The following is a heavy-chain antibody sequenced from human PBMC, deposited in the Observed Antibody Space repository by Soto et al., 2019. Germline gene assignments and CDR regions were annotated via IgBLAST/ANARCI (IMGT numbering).Heavy chain of an antibody. V-gene: IGHV3-33*01. Sequence: QVQLVESGGGVVQPGRSLSLSCAASGFTFSSHGMHWVRQAPGKGLEWVAFIWYDGSNKYYADSVKGRFTISRDKSKSTLYLQMNSLTAEDTAVYYCARDLISLAGGFDCWGQGALVTVSS. D-gene: IGHD3-16*02. CDR1: GFTFSSHG. CDR2: IWYDGSNK. J-gene: IGHJ4*02. CDR3: ARDLISLAGGFDC.